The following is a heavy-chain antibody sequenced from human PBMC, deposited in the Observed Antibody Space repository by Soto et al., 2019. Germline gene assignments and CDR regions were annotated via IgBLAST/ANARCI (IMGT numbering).Heavy chain of an antibody. J-gene: IGHJ6*03. Sequence: SETLSLTCTVSGGSISSYYWSWIRQPPGKGLEWIGYIYDSGTTNYNPSLKSRVTISVDTSKNQFSLKLSSVTAADTAVYSCARGVAARPVFSGYYYYYMDVWGKGTTVTVSS. D-gene: IGHD6-6*01. CDR2: IYDSGTT. CDR3: ARGVAARPVFSGYYYYYMDV. V-gene: IGHV4-59*12. CDR1: GGSISSYY.